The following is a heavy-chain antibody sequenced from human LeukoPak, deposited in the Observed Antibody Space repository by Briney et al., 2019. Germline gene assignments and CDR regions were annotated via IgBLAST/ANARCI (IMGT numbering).Heavy chain of an antibody. CDR3: ASAYSETYSSHFDY. CDR1: GYLFTNFW. J-gene: IGHJ4*02. V-gene: IGHV5-51*01. CDR2: IYPGDSDT. D-gene: IGHD1-26*01. Sequence: GASLQISCQCAGYLFTNFWIGGGRQLPGKGLEGMGIIYPGDSDTRHSPSFQGQVTISADMSISTAYLQWSSLKASDTAMYYCASAYSETYSSHFDYWGQGTLVTVSS.